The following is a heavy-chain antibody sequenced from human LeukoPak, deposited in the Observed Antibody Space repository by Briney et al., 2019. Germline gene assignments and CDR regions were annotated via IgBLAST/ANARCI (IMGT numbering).Heavy chain of an antibody. J-gene: IGHJ4*02. V-gene: IGHV3-30*03. Sequence: GGSLRLSCAASGFAFGGSGMHWVRQAPGKGLEWVAVISYDGSNKFYADSVKGRFTISRDNSKNTLYLQMNSLRVEDTAIYYCARGIIDWGQGTLVTVSS. CDR1: GFAFGGSG. CDR3: ARGIID. CDR2: ISYDGSNK.